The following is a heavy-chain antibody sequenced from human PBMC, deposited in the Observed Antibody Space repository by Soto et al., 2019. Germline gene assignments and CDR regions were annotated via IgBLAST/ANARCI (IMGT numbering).Heavy chain of an antibody. CDR3: AKGGHIDY. J-gene: IGHJ4*02. CDR1: GFTFSRYW. Sequence: PGGSLRLSCAASGFTFSRYWMSWVRQAPGKGLGWVANIKEDGSEKNDVDSVKGRFTISRDNAKNSLYLQMNSLRVEDTAVYYCAKGGHIDYCGQGTLVTVSS. CDR2: IKEDGSEK. D-gene: IGHD3-16*01. V-gene: IGHV3-7*03.